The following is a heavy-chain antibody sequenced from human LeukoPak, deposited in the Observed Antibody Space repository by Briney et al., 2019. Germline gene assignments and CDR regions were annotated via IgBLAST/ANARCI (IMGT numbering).Heavy chain of an antibody. CDR2: IYPGDPDT. D-gene: IGHD2-21*02. CDR1: GYSFTKYW. V-gene: IGHV5-51*01. CDR3: ARRRGVTATLNYFDY. Sequence: GESLKISCKGSGYSFTKYWIGWVRQMPGKGLEWMGMIYPGDPDTTYSPSFQGQVTISADKSISTAYLQWSSLRASDTAIYYCARRRGVTATLNYFDYWGQGTLVTVSS. J-gene: IGHJ4*02.